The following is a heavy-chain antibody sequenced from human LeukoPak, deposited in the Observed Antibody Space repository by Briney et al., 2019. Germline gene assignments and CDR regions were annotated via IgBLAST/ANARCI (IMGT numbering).Heavy chain of an antibody. CDR2: IWYDGSNK. Sequence: GGSLRLSCAASGFIFSSYGMHWVRQAPGKGLEWVAVIWYDGSNKYYADSVKGRFTISRDNSKNTLYLQMNSLRAEDTAVYYCARADSSSWYSRGGYFDYWGQGTLVTVSS. CDR1: GFIFSSYG. CDR3: ARADSSSWYSRGGYFDY. J-gene: IGHJ4*02. D-gene: IGHD6-13*01. V-gene: IGHV3-33*01.